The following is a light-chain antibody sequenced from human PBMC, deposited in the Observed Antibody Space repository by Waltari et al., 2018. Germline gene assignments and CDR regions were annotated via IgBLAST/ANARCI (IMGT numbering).Light chain of an antibody. Sequence: IALTQSPGTLSLSPGERATLSCRASQTITGSWLTWYQRKPGQAPRLLIYGASIRATGIPVRFSGSGSGTDFTLTISILEPEDFAVYYCQQYDGSSVTFGGGTKVEVK. J-gene: IGKJ4*02. CDR1: QTITGSW. CDR3: QQYDGSSVT. V-gene: IGKV3-20*01. CDR2: GAS.